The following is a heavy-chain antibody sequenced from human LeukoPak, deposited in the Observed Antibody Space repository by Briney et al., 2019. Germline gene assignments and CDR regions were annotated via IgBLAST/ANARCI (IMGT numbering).Heavy chain of an antibody. CDR1: GFIFDDYG. CDR3: ARGVGQWLVRGYLDY. Sequence: GGSLRLSCAASGFIFDDYGISWVRQAPGKGLEWVCGINWNGVSTGYADSVKGRFTISRDNARNSLSLQMNSLRAEDTAVYYRARGVGQWLVRGYLDYWGQGTLVTVSS. D-gene: IGHD6-19*01. CDR2: INWNGVST. J-gene: IGHJ4*02. V-gene: IGHV3-20*04.